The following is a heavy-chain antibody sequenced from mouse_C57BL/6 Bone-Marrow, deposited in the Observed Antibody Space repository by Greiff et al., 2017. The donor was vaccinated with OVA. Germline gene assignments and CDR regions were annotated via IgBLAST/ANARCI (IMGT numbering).Heavy chain of an antibody. J-gene: IGHJ2*01. D-gene: IGHD1-1*01. CDR3: ARDYYGSYYFDY. CDR1: GFTFSDYG. Sequence: EVMLVESGGGLVKPGGSLKLSCAASGFTFSDYGMHWVRQAPEKGLEWVAYLSSGSSTIYYADTVKGRFTISRDNAKNTLFLQMTSLRSEDTAMYYCARDYYGSYYFDYWGQGTTLTVSS. CDR2: LSSGSSTI. V-gene: IGHV5-17*01.